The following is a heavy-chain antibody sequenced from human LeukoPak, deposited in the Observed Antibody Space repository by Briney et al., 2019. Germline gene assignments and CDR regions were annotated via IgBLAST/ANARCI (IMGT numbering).Heavy chain of an antibody. D-gene: IGHD6-19*01. J-gene: IGHJ6*02. CDR3: TRDRRWKQWLDYYYYGMDV. V-gene: IGHV3-15*01. CDR1: GITFNTAW. CDR2: IKNKGDGGTT. Sequence: GGSLRLSCAVSGITFNTAWMSWVRQAPGKGLEWVGRIKNKGDGGTTDYGAPVKGRFTISRDDSKNTLHLQMNRLKTEDTAVYYCTRDRRWKQWLDYYYYGMDVWGQGTTVTVSS.